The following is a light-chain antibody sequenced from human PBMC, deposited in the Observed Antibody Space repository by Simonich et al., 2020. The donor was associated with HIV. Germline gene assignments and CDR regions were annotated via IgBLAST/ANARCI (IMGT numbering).Light chain of an antibody. CDR1: NSDVGTYNL. CDR2: EGS. Sequence: QSALTQPASVSGSPGQSITISCTGTNSDVGTYNLVSWYQHHPGKAPKLIIYEGSKRPSAVSNRFSGSKSGNTASLTISGLQAEDEADYYCCSYAGSSTWVFGGGTKLTVL. J-gene: IGLJ3*02. V-gene: IGLV2-23*01. CDR3: CSYAGSSTWV.